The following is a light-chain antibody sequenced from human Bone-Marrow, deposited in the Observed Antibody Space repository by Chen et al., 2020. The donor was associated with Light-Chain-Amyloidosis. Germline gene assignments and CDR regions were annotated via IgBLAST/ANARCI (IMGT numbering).Light chain of an antibody. CDR1: SSDVGGYND. V-gene: IGLV2-11*01. CDR3: FSFAGSYIIWV. J-gene: IGLJ3*02. CDR2: DVT. Sequence: QSALTQPRSVSGSPRQPITISCTGTSSDVGGYNDVSWYQQHPGKAPRLIIYDVTTRPSGVPDRFSGSKSGNTASLTISGLQSEDEADYYCFSFAGSYIIWVFGEGTKLTVL.